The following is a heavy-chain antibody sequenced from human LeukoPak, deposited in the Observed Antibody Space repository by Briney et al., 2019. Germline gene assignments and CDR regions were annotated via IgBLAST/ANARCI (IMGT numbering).Heavy chain of an antibody. CDR3: ASGAGGYAAFDI. D-gene: IGHD1-26*01. CDR1: GGTFSSYA. CDR2: IIPIFGIA. J-gene: IGHJ3*02. Sequence: ASVKVSCKASGGTFSSYAISWVRQAPGQGLEWMGRIIPIFGIANYAQKFQGRVTITADKSMSTAYMELSSLRSEDTAVYYCASGAGGYAAFDIWGQGTMVTVSS. V-gene: IGHV1-69*04.